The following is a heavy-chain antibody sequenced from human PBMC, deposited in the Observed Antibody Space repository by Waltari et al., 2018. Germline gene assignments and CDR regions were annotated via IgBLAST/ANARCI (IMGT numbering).Heavy chain of an antibody. CDR1: GGTFSSYA. D-gene: IGHD3-10*01. Sequence: QVQLVQSGAEVKKPGSSVKVSCKASGGTFSSYAISWVRQAPGQGLEWMGRIIPIFGTANYAQKFQGRVTITADKSTSTAYMELSSLRSEDTAVYYCARDHGSGSYYKANWFDPWGQGTLVTVSS. CDR3: ARDHGSGSYYKANWFDP. J-gene: IGHJ5*02. V-gene: IGHV1-69*08. CDR2: IIPIFGTA.